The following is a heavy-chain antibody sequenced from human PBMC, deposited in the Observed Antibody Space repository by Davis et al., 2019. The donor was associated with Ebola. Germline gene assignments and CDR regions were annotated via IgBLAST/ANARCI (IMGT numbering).Heavy chain of an antibody. CDR3: SRDGNFHDSSGNVLPFDS. CDR2: VFYTGFA. CDR1: GGSISSDY. J-gene: IGHJ4*02. V-gene: IGHV4-59*01. D-gene: IGHD3-22*01. Sequence: PSETLSLTCSVSGGSISSDYWSWIRQPPGKGLEWIGYVFYTGFAHYNPSLKSRVTISVETSKTQFSLRLTSVTAADTAVYYCSRDGNFHDSSGNVLPFDSWGQGTLVTVSS.